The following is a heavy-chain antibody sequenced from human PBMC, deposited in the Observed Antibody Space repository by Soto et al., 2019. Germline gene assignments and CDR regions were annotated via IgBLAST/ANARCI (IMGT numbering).Heavy chain of an antibody. CDR3: ARGAYDILTGYYPYFDY. J-gene: IGHJ4*02. CDR2: IYYSGST. D-gene: IGHD3-9*01. V-gene: IGHV4-30-4*01. CDR1: GGSISSGDYY. Sequence: SETLSLTCTVSGGSISSGDYYWSWIRQPPGKGLEWIGYIYYSGSTYYNPSLKSRVTISVDTSKNQFSLKLSSVTAADTAVYYCARGAYDILTGYYPYFDYWGQGTLVTVSS.